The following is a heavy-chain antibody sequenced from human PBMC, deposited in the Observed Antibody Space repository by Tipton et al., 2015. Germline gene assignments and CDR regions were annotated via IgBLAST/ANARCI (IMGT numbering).Heavy chain of an antibody. CDR1: GGSISSGGYY. V-gene: IGHV4-31*03. J-gene: IGHJ4*02. Sequence: TLSLTCTVSGGSISSGGYYWSWVRQHPGKDLEWIGYIYYSGNTYYNPSLKSRVTILVDTSKNQFSLKLSSVTAADTAVYYCARAPNYSGWYRPRFYFDYWGQGTLVTVSS. D-gene: IGHD6-19*01. CDR2: IYYSGNT. CDR3: ARAPNYSGWYRPRFYFDY.